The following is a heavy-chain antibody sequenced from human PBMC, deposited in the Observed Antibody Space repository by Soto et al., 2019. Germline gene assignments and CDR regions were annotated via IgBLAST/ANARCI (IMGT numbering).Heavy chain of an antibody. J-gene: IGHJ4*02. CDR2: IGTAGDT. CDR1: GFTFSSYD. Sequence: GGSLRLSCAASGFTFSSYDMHWVRQATGKGLEWVSAIGTAGDTYYPGSVKGRFTISRENAKNSLYLQMNSLRAGDTAVYYCARDYGSGQFDYWGQGTLVTVSS. CDR3: ARDYGSGQFDY. V-gene: IGHV3-13*01. D-gene: IGHD3-3*01.